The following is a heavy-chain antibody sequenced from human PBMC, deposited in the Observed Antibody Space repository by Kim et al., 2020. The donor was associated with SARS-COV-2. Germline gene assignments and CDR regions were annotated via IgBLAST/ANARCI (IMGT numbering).Heavy chain of an antibody. D-gene: IGHD6-13*01. J-gene: IGHJ6*03. Sequence: PSLKGRVTRSVDTSKNQFSLKLSSVTAADTAVYYCARAGIAGYYYYYMDVWGKGTTVTVSS. CDR3: ARAGIAGYYYYYMDV. V-gene: IGHV4-59*01.